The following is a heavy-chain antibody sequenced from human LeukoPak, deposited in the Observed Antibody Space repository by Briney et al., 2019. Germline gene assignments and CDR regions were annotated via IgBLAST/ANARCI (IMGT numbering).Heavy chain of an antibody. Sequence: PGGSLRLSCAASGFTVSSNYMSWVRQAPGKGLEWVAFIRYDGSNKYHADSVKGRFTISRDNSKNTLYLQMNSLRAEDTAVYYCAKAPNKLAAAGYMDVWGKGTTVTVSS. J-gene: IGHJ6*03. CDR1: GFTVSSNY. D-gene: IGHD6-13*01. CDR2: IRYDGSNK. CDR3: AKAPNKLAAAGYMDV. V-gene: IGHV3-30*02.